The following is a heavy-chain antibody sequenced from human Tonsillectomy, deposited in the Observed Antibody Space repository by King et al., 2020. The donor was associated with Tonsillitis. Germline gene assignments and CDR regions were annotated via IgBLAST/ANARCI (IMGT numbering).Heavy chain of an antibody. J-gene: IGHJ4*02. CDR2: INQDGSEK. Sequence: VQLVESGGGLVQPGGSLRLSCAASGFTFSNYWMSWVRQAPGKGLEWVANINQDGSEKYYVDSVKGRFTISRDNAKNSLYLQMNSLRAEDTAVYYCAGDPPDGNYVDYWGQGTLVTVSS. CDR3: AGDPPDGNYVDY. CDR1: GFTFSNYW. D-gene: IGHD1-14*01. V-gene: IGHV3-7*01.